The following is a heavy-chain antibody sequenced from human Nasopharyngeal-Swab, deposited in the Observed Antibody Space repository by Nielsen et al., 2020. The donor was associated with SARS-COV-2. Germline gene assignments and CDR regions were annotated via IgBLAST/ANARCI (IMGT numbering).Heavy chain of an antibody. Sequence: SETLSLTCAVHVGSFSGYYWSWVRQPPGKGLEWIGEVDHTGRTNNNPSLQSRVTMSVDTSKNQFSLTLSSVTAADTAVYYCARGGYQLLLRNYYYGMDVWSQGITVTVSS. J-gene: IGHJ6*02. V-gene: IGHV4-34*01. D-gene: IGHD2-15*01. CDR3: ARGGYQLLLRNYYYGMDV. CDR1: VGSFSGYY. CDR2: VDHTGRT.